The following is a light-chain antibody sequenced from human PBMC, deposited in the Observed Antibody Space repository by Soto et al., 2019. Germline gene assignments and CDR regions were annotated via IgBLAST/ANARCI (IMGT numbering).Light chain of an antibody. CDR1: SSDVGGYNY. CDR3: SSYTDRKNLV. Sequence: SVLTQPPSASGSPGQSVAISCTGTSSDVGGYNYVSWYQQHPGKAPKVMIYDVTKRPSGVPDRFSGSKSGNTASLTVSALQAEDEADYYCSSYTDRKNLVFGTGTKVTVL. J-gene: IGLJ1*01. V-gene: IGLV2-8*01. CDR2: DVT.